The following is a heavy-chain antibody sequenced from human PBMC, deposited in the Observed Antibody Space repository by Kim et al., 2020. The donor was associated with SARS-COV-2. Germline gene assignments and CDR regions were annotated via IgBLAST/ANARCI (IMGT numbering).Heavy chain of an antibody. J-gene: IGHJ4*02. CDR3: AQSRVAGTKDY. Sequence: GGSLRLSWAASGFTFSSYAMSWVRQAPGKGLEWVSAISGSGGSTYYADSVKGRFTISRDNSKNTLYLQMNSLRAEDTAVYYCAQSRVAGTKDYWGQGTLVTVSS. V-gene: IGHV3-23*01. CDR2: ISGSGGST. D-gene: IGHD6-19*01. CDR1: GFTFSSYA.